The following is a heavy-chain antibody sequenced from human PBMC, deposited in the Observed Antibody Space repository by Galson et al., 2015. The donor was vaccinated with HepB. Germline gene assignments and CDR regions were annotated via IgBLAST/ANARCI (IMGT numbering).Heavy chain of an antibody. D-gene: IGHD3-10*01. V-gene: IGHV4-34*01. CDR1: GGSFSGYY. J-gene: IGHJ2*01. CDR2: INHSGST. Sequence: ETLSLTCAVYGGSFSGYYWSWIRQPPGKGLEWIGEINHSGSTNYNPSLKSRVTISVDTSKNQFSLKLSSVTAADTAVYYCARGLLWLSGGSRYFDLWGRGTLVTVSS. CDR3: ARGLLWLSGGSRYFDL.